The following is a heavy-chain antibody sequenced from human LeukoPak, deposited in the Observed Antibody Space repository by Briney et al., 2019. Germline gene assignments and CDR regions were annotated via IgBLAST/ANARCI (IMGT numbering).Heavy chain of an antibody. V-gene: IGHV4-59*08. CDR2: IYYSGST. J-gene: IGHJ2*01. CDR1: GGSISSYY. CDR3: ARQDAASYWYFDL. D-gene: IGHD6-25*01. Sequence: SETLSLTCTVSGGSISSYYWSWIRQPPGKGLEWIGYIYYSGSTYYNPSLKSRVTISVDTSKNQFSLKLSSVTAADTAVYYCARQDAASYWYFDLWGRGTLVTVSS.